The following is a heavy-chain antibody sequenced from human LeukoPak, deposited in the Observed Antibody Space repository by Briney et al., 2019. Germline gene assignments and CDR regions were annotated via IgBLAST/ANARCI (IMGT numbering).Heavy chain of an antibody. CDR2: TYYRSKWYN. CDR1: GDSVSSNSAA. CDR3: ADSTGYSSGWYNENWFDP. D-gene: IGHD6-19*01. V-gene: IGHV6-1*01. J-gene: IGHJ5*02. Sequence: SRTLSLTCAISGDSVSSNSAAWNRIRQSPSRGLEWLGRTYYRSKWYNDYAVSVKSRITINPDTSKNQFSLQLNSVTPEDTAVYYCADSTGYSSGWYNENWFDPWGQGTLVTVSS.